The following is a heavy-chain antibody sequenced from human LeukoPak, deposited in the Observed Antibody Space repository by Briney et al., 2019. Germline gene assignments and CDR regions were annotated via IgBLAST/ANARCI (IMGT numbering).Heavy chain of an antibody. Sequence: GGSLRLSCAASGFTFSSYGMHWVRQAPGKGLEWVAFIRYDGSNKYYADSVKGRFTISRDNSKNTLYLQMNSLRTEDTAVYYCAKNSLSSRLRYFDYWGQGTLVTVSS. V-gene: IGHV3-30*02. CDR2: IRYDGSNK. CDR1: GFTFSSYG. J-gene: IGHJ4*02. D-gene: IGHD4-17*01. CDR3: AKNSLSSRLRYFDY.